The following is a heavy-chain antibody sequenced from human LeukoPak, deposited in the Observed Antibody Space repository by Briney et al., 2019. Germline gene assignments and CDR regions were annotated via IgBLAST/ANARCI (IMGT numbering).Heavy chain of an antibody. V-gene: IGHV3-23*01. CDR1: GFSFSSYG. CDR2: ISGSGGST. Sequence: GRSLRLSCAASGFSFSSYGMQWVRQGPGKGLEWVSVISGSGGSTYYADSVKGRFTISRDNSKSTLYLQMNSLRAEDTAVYYCAKGGGIIAWGQGTLVTVSS. J-gene: IGHJ5*02. CDR3: AKGGGIIA. D-gene: IGHD3-10*01.